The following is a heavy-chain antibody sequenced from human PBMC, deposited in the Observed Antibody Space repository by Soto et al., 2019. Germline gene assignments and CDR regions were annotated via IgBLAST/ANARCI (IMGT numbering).Heavy chain of an antibody. J-gene: IGHJ3*02. CDR3: ARGNPRVLGRSGSAFDI. D-gene: IGHD3-22*01. V-gene: IGHV4-34*01. CDR2: INHSGST. Sequence: QVQLQQWGAGLLKPSETLSLTCAVYGGSFSGYYWSWIRQPPGKGLEWIGEINHSGSTNYNPSLKSRVTISVDTSKNQFSLKLSSLTAADTAVYYCARGNPRVLGRSGSAFDIWGQGTMVTVSS. CDR1: GGSFSGYY.